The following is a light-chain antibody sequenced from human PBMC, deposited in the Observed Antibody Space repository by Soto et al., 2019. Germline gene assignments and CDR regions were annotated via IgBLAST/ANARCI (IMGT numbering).Light chain of an antibody. CDR2: EGT. CDR1: SSDIGSYNY. Sequence: QSALTQPASVSGSPGQSITISCTGTSSDIGSYNYVSWYQHQPGKAPKLFIFEGTYRPSGVATRFSASKSASTASLTISGIQEEDEADYYSSSYSAGSGPQVVFGGGTKLTVL. V-gene: IGLV2-14*01. J-gene: IGLJ2*01. CDR3: SSYSAGSGPQVV.